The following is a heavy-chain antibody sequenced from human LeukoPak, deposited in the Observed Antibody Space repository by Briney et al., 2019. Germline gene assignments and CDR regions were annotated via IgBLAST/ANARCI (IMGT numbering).Heavy chain of an antibody. CDR3: ARDMQLST. CDR2: ISYSRANS. J-gene: IGHJ3*01. D-gene: IGHD3-16*02. V-gene: IGHV3-23*01. Sequence: PGGSLRLSCAASGFTFSGSAMSWVRQPPGEGMEWVSLISYSRANSYYTDSVRGRFTISRDNSKDTLFLQMNSLRAEDTAIYYCARDMQLSTRGLGTMVTVSS. CDR1: GFTFSGSA.